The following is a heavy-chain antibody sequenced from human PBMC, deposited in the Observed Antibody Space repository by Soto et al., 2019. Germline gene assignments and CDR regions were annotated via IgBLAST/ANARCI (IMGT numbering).Heavy chain of an antibody. J-gene: IGHJ4*02. V-gene: IGHV3-15*07. CDR3: TTDATYYYDGSGYYSFDY. CDR2: IKSKTDGGTT. Sequence: EVQLVESGGGLVKPGGSLRLSCAASGFTFSNAWMNWVRQAPGKGLEWVGRIKSKTDGGTTDYAAPVKGRFTISRDDSKNTLYLQMNSLKTEDTAVYYCTTDATYYYDGSGYYSFDYWGQGTLVTVSS. D-gene: IGHD3-22*01. CDR1: GFTFSNAW.